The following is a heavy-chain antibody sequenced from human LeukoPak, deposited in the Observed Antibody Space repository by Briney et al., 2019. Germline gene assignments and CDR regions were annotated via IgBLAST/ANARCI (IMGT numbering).Heavy chain of an antibody. CDR1: GGSISSYY. D-gene: IGHD3-10*01. CDR2: IYYSVST. CDR3: ARDRRYYGSGRDYYYGMDV. V-gene: IGHV4-59*12. J-gene: IGHJ6*02. Sequence: SETLSLTCTVSGGSISSYYWSWIRQPPGKGLEWIGYIYYSVSTNYNPSLKSRVTISVDTSKNQFSLKLSSVTAADTAVYYCARDRRYYGSGRDYYYGMDVWGQGTTVTVSS.